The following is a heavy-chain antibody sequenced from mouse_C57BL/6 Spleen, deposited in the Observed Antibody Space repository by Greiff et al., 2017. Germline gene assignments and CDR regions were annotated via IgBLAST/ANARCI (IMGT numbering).Heavy chain of an antibody. Sequence: EVMLVESGGGLVKPGGSLKLSCAASGFTFSDYGMHWVRQAPEKGLEWVAYISRGSSTIYYADTVKGRFTISRDNAKNTLFLQNTSLRSEDTAMYYCATEIPPGCYGSSYAMDDWGQGTSVTVAS. CDR2: ISRGSSTI. D-gene: IGHD1-1*01. V-gene: IGHV5-17*01. J-gene: IGHJ4*01. CDR1: GFTFSDYG. CDR3: ATEIPPGCYGSSYAMDD.